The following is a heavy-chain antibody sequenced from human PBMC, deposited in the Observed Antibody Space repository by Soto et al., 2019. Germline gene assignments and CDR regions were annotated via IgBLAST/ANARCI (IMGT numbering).Heavy chain of an antibody. Sequence: QVQLHEPGPGLVKPSETLSLTCTVSDVSTTNFFWKWFRQPPGKGREWIGIIHSSGTTNFNPSLESRVTISLATSKSQSSLKMNSVTAADSAVYYCARGSCWLIDYWGRGSQVTVST. V-gene: IGHV4-59*08. J-gene: IGHJ4*02. CDR3: ARGSCWLIDY. D-gene: IGHD6-19*01. CDR2: IHSSGTT. CDR1: DVSTTNFF.